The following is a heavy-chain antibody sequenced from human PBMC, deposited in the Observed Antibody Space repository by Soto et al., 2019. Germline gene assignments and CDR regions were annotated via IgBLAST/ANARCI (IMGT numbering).Heavy chain of an antibody. CDR3: ARDLGKRSGYSVMDV. V-gene: IGHV4-31*03. CDR2: IYYSGST. CDR1: GGSISSGGYY. Sequence: SETLSLTCTVSGGSISSGGYYWSWIRQHPGKGLEWIGYIYYSGSTYYNPSLMSRVTISVDTSKNQFSLKLSSVTAADTAVYYCARDLGKRSGYSVMDVWGQGTTVTVSS. D-gene: IGHD3-3*01. J-gene: IGHJ6*02.